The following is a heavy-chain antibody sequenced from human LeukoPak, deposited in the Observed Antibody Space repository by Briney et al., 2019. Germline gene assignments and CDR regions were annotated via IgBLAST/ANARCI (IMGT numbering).Heavy chain of an antibody. V-gene: IGHV3-7*01. CDR3: ARETETTVTQLDY. CDR2: IKQDGSEK. D-gene: IGHD4-17*01. Sequence: PGGSLRLSCAASGFTFSSYWMSWVRQAPGKGLEWVANIKQDGSEKYYVDSVKGRFTISRDNAKNSLYLQMNSLRAEDTAVYYCARETETTVTQLDYWGQGTLVTVSS. CDR1: GFTFSSYW. J-gene: IGHJ4*02.